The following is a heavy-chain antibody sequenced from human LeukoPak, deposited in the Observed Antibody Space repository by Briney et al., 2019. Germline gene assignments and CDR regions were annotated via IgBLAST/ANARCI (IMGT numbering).Heavy chain of an antibody. D-gene: IGHD6-6*01. CDR2: IYTSGST. CDR1: GGSISSYY. J-gene: IGHJ6*03. Sequence: SETLSLTCTVSGGSISSYYWSWLRQPAGKGLEWIGRIYTSGSTNYNPSLKSRVTISVDKSKNQFSLKLNSVTAADTAVYYCARDPSSSYYYYMDVWGKGTTVTVSS. V-gene: IGHV4-4*07. CDR3: ARDPSSSYYYYMDV.